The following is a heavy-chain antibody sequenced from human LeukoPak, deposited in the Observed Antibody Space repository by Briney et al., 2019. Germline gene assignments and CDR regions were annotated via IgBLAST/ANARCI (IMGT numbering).Heavy chain of an antibody. V-gene: IGHV1-2*02. D-gene: IGHD6-13*01. Sequence: ASVKVSCKVSGYTFTGYYMHWVRQAPGQGLEWMGWINPNSGGTNYAQKFQGRVTMTRDTSISTAYMELSRLRSDDTAVYYCARTRGLIAAAAGYWGQGTLVTVSS. CDR2: INPNSGGT. J-gene: IGHJ4*02. CDR3: ARTRGLIAAAAGY. CDR1: GYTFTGYY.